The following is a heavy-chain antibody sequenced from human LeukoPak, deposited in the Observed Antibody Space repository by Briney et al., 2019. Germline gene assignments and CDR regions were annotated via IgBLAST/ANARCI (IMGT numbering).Heavy chain of an antibody. V-gene: IGHV4-31*03. J-gene: IGHJ5*02. CDR1: GGSISSGGYY. Sequence: SETLSLTCTVSGGSISSGGYYWSWIRQHPGKGLEWIGYIYYSGSTYCNPSLKSRVIISVDTSKNQFSLKLSSVTAADTAVYYCARAGSVVPAANWFDPWGQGTLVTVSS. CDR3: ARAGSVVPAANWFDP. CDR2: IYYSGST. D-gene: IGHD2-2*01.